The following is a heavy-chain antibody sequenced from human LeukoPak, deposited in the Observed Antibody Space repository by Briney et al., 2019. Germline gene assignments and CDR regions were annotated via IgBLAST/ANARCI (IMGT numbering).Heavy chain of an antibody. Sequence: ASVKVSCKASGYTFTGYYMHWVRQAPGQGLEWMGWINPNSGGTNYAQKFRGRVTMTRDTSISTAYMELSRLRSDDTAVYYCAREMISGYYIGREPYFDYWGQGTLVTVSS. J-gene: IGHJ4*02. CDR3: AREMISGYYIGREPYFDY. V-gene: IGHV1-2*02. CDR2: INPNSGGT. CDR1: GYTFTGYY. D-gene: IGHD3-22*01.